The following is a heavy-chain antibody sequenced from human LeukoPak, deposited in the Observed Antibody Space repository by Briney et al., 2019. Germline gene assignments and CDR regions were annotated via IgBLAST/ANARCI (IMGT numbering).Heavy chain of an antibody. D-gene: IGHD1-26*01. CDR1: GFTFSDYY. CDR3: ARDGPRPPLVGVLVGAFDI. V-gene: IGHV3-11*04. J-gene: IGHJ3*02. CDR2: ISSSGSSI. Sequence: GGSLRLSCAASGFTFSDYYMSWTRQAPGKGLEWVSYISSSGSSIYYADSVKGRFTISRDNAKNSLYLQMNSLRAEDTAVYYCARDGPRPPLVGVLVGAFDIWGQGTMVTVSS.